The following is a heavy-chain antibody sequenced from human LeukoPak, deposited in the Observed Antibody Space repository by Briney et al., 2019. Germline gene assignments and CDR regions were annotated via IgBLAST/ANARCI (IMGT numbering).Heavy chain of an antibody. CDR2: ISAYNGNT. D-gene: IGHD2-21*02. Sequence: ASVKVSCKASDYTFTSYGISWVRQAPGQGLEWMGWISAYNGNTNYAQKFQGRVTMTRNTSISTAYMELSSLRSEDTAVYYCARELIVVVTASHYYYYGMDVWGQGTTVTVSS. J-gene: IGHJ6*02. V-gene: IGHV1-18*01. CDR1: DYTFTSYG. CDR3: ARELIVVVTASHYYYYGMDV.